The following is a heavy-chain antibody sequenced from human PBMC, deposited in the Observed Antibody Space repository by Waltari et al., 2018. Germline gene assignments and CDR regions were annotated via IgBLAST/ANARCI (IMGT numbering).Heavy chain of an antibody. CDR3: TKMRRNLPRDIIDN. CDR2: TSASSGST. CDR1: GFRLSRTA. V-gene: IGHV3-23*01. Sequence: EVQLLESGGGLLQRGGALRPRGAASGFRLSRTARRWVRQTTGKGLDWVAGTSASSGSTYYADSVQGRFTISRDNSKKRVFLQMNSLRAEDTATYYCTKMRRNLPRDIIDNWGQGTQVIIAS. J-gene: IGHJ4*02.